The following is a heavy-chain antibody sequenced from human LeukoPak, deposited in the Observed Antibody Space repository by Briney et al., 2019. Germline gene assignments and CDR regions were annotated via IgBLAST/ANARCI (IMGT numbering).Heavy chain of an antibody. CDR1: GFTFSSYS. J-gene: IGHJ3*02. V-gene: IGHV3-48*01. CDR3: ASSFGLYAFDI. D-gene: IGHD3-10*01. CDR2: ISSSSSTI. Sequence: QSGGSLRLSCAASGFTFSSYSMNWVRQAPGKGLEWVSYISSSSSTIYYADSVKGRFTISRDNAKNSLYLQMNSLRAEDTAVYYCASSFGLYAFDIWGQGTMVTVSS.